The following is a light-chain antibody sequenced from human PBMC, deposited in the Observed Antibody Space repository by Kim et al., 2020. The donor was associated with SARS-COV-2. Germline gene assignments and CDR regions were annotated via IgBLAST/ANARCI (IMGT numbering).Light chain of an antibody. CDR3: QQSGRSPQT. V-gene: IGKV3-20*01. Sequence: APGEKASLSCRASQTVNSNDLNWYQQKPGQSPRLLIYGTSRRASGIPDTFNGSGSGTDFTLTISRLEPEDFGVYYCQQSGRSPQTFGQGTKVDIK. CDR2: GTS. CDR1: QTVNSND. J-gene: IGKJ1*01.